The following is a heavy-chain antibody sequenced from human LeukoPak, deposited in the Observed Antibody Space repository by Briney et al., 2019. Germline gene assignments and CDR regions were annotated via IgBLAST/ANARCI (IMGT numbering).Heavy chain of an antibody. D-gene: IGHD3-16*01. Sequence: QSGGSLRLSCAASGFTVSSNYMSWVRQAPGKGLEWVSVIYSGGATDYADSVKGRFTISRDNSKNTLYLQMNSLRAEDTAVYYCARDGFRLGVFGYWGQGTLVTVSS. CDR2: IYSGGAT. J-gene: IGHJ4*02. V-gene: IGHV3-53*01. CDR3: ARDGFRLGVFGY. CDR1: GFTVSSNY.